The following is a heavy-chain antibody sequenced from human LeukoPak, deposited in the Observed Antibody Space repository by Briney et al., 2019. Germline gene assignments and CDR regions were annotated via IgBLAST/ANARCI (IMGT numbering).Heavy chain of an antibody. CDR3: ARHASIAARLDY. CDR1: GGSISSYY. D-gene: IGHD6-6*01. Sequence: SETLPLTCTVSGGSISSYYWSWIRQPPGKGLEWIGYIYYSGSTNYNPSLKSRVTISVDTSKNQFSLKLSSVTAADTAVYYCARHASIAARLDYWGQGTLVTVSS. CDR2: IYYSGST. V-gene: IGHV4-59*08. J-gene: IGHJ4*02.